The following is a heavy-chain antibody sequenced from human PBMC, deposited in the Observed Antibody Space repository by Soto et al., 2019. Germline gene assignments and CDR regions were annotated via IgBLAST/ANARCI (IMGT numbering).Heavy chain of an antibody. J-gene: IGHJ6*02. CDR3: ARDNGFGESDV. V-gene: IGHV1-18*01. Sequence: QVQLVQSGAEVKKPGASVKVSCKASGYSFTSHGISWVRQAPGQGLEWMGWISAYNGNTNYAQKLQXRITLTXXTSTSTAYMELRSLRSDDTAVYYCARDNGFGESDVWGQGTTVTVSS. CDR1: GYSFTSHG. D-gene: IGHD3-10*01. CDR2: ISAYNGNT.